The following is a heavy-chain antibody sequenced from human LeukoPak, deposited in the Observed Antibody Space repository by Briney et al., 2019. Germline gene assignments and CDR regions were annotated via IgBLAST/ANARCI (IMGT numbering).Heavy chain of an antibody. D-gene: IGHD2-2*01. CDR3: ARVGPVPAAPKYNNWFDP. CDR1: GYTFTSYA. J-gene: IGHJ5*02. CDR2: INTNTGNP. Sequence: GASVKVSCKASGYTFTSYAMNWVRQAPGQGLEWMGWINTNTGNPTYAQGFTGRFVFSLDTSVSTAYLQISSLKAEDTAVYYCARVGPVPAAPKYNNWFDPWGQGTLVTVSS. V-gene: IGHV7-4-1*02.